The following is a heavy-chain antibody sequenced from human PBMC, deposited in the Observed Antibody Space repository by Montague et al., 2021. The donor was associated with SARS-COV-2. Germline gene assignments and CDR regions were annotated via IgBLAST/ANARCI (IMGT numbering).Heavy chain of an antibody. CDR3: ARRGSGRSDLAY. CDR2: INHSGST. J-gene: IGHJ4*02. V-gene: IGHV4-34*01. Sequence: SETLSLTCAVYGGSFSGYYRSWTRQPSGKGLEWIGEINHSGSTKYNPSLKSRVSMSVDKSWNQFSLRLTSVTAADTAIYYCARRGSGRSDLAYWGQGTLVTASS. CDR1: GGSFSGYY. D-gene: IGHD1-26*01.